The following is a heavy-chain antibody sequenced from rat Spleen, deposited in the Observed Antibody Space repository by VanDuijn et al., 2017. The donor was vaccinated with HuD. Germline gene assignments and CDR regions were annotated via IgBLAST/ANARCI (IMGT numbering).Heavy chain of an antibody. J-gene: IGHJ4*01. CDR3: ARLSGLDYVMDA. CDR2: ISYEGSGT. Sequence: EVQLMESGGGLVQPGRSLKLSCAASGFTFSDYYMAWVRQVPKKGLEWVASISYEGSGTYYGDSVKGRFTISRDNAKSTLYLQMNSLRSEDTATYYCARLSGLDYVMDAWGQGASVTVSS. V-gene: IGHV5-22*01. CDR1: GFTFSDYY. D-gene: IGHD1-4*01.